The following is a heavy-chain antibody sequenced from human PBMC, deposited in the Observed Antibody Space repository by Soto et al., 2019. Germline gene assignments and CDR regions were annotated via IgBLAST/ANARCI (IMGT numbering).Heavy chain of an antibody. Sequence: ASVKVSCKVSGYTLTELSIHWVRQAPGKGLEWMGGFDPEDGETIYAQKFQGRVTMTEDTSTDTAYMELSSLRSEDTAVYYCATKAGYALNFWSGYYRSGMDVWGQGTTVTVSS. D-gene: IGHD3-3*01. CDR2: FDPEDGET. CDR1: GYTLTELS. CDR3: ATKAGYALNFWSGYYRSGMDV. V-gene: IGHV1-24*01. J-gene: IGHJ6*02.